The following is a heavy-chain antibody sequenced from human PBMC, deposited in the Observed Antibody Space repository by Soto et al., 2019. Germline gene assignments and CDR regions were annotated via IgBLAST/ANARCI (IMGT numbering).Heavy chain of an antibody. CDR3: ARGSPPGMDV. V-gene: IGHV4-31*03. D-gene: IGHD3-10*01. CDR2: IYYSGST. Sequence: LSLTCTVSGGSISSGGYYWSWIRQHPGKGLEWIGYIYYSGSTYYNPSLKSRVTISVDTSKNQFSLKLSSVTAADTAVYYCARGSPPGMDVWGQGTTVTVSS. J-gene: IGHJ6*02. CDR1: GGSISSGGYY.